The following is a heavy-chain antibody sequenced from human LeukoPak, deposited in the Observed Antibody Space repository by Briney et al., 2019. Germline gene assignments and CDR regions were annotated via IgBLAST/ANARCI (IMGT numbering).Heavy chain of an antibody. V-gene: IGHV3-23*01. CDR3: ASTGITIFRNKSLGGNWFDP. CDR2: ISGSGGST. CDR1: GFTFSSYW. D-gene: IGHD3-9*01. Sequence: QPGGSLRLSCAASGFTFSSYWMSWVRQAPGKGLEWVSAISGSGGSTYYADSVKGRFTISRDNSKNTLYLQMNSLRAEDTAVYYCASTGITIFRNKSLGGNWFDPWGQGTLVTVSS. J-gene: IGHJ5*02.